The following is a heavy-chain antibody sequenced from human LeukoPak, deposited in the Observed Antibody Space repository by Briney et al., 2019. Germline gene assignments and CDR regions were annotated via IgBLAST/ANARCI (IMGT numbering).Heavy chain of an antibody. D-gene: IGHD3-9*01. CDR2: INHSGST. V-gene: IGHV4-34*01. CDR1: GGSINGNY. CDR3: AREGYYDILTGYYRFDY. J-gene: IGHJ4*02. Sequence: PSETLSLTCSVSGGSINGNYWTWIRQPPGKGLEWIGEINHSGSTNYNPSLKSRVTISVDTSKNQFSLKLSSVTAADTAVYYCAREGYYDILTGYYRFDYWGQGTLVTVSS.